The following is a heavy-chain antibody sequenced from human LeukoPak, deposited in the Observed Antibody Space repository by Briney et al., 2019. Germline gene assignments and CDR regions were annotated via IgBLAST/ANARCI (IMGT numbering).Heavy chain of an antibody. CDR3: ARDCSGGSCYGAFDI. CDR1: GGSVSSASYY. CDR2: IYASGNT. J-gene: IGHJ3*02. D-gene: IGHD2-15*01. V-gene: IGHV4-61*01. Sequence: PSETLSLTCTVSGGSVSSASYYWTWIRQPPGKGLEWIGYIYASGNTNYNPSLKSRVTISVDTSKNQFSLKLSSVSATDTAVYYCARDCSGGSCYGAFDIWGQGTMVTVSS.